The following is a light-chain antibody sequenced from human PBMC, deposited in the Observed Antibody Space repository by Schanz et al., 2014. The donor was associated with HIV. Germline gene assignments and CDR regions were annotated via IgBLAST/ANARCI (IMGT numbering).Light chain of an antibody. V-gene: IGLV1-51*01. CDR2: DNY. CDR1: SSNIGNNY. Sequence: QSVLTQPPSVSAAPGQKVTISCSGSSSNIGNNYVSWYQQFPGTAPKLLIYDNYQRPSGVPDRFSGSKSGTSATLGITGLQTGDEADYYCGAWDSGRRAVVFGGGTKVTVL. CDR3: GAWDSGRRAVV. J-gene: IGLJ2*01.